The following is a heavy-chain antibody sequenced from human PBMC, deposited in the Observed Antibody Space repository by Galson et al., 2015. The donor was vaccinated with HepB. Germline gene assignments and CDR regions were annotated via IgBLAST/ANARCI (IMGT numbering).Heavy chain of an antibody. CDR1: GFTFSNYG. CDR2: ISYDGSNK. Sequence: SLRLSCAASGFTFSNYGMHWVRQAPGKGLEWVAVISYDGSNKYYADSLKGRFTISRDNSKNTPYLQMTSLRAEDTALYYFAKDPYSYSALAGTMAGFDYWGQGTLVTVSS. J-gene: IGHJ4*02. CDR3: AKDPYSYSALAGTMAGFDY. V-gene: IGHV3-30*18. D-gene: IGHD6-19*01.